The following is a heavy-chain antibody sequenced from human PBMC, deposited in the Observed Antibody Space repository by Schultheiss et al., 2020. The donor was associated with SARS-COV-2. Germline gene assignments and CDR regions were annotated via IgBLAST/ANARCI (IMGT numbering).Heavy chain of an antibody. Sequence: GGSLRLSCAASGFTFSSYAMSWVRQAPGKGLEWVSAISGSGGSTYYADSVKGRFTISRDNSKNTLYLQMNSLKTEDTAVYYCTTGHSSGWSHLSYYYYGMDVWGQGTTVTVSS. CDR3: TTGHSSGWSHLSYYYYGMDV. J-gene: IGHJ6*02. CDR2: ISGSGGST. V-gene: IGHV3-23*01. CDR1: GFTFSSYA. D-gene: IGHD6-19*01.